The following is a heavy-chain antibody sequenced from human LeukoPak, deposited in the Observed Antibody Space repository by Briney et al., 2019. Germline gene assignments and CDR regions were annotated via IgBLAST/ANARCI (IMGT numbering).Heavy chain of an antibody. CDR3: MSGLGY. CDR1: GFTFSSYA. V-gene: IGHV3-30-3*01. Sequence: GGSLRLSCAASGFTFSSYAMHWVRQAPGQGPEWVAVISYDGSNKYYADSVKGRFTISRDNSKNTLYLQMNSLRAEDTAVYYCMSGLGYWGQGTLVTVSS. J-gene: IGHJ4*02. CDR2: ISYDGSNK.